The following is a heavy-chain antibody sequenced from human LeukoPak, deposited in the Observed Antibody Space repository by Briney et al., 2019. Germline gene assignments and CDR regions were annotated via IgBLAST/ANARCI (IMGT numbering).Heavy chain of an antibody. CDR2: ISGSGGTT. D-gene: IGHD3-22*01. CDR3: AKTNGYYSD. CDR1: GFTFSSYG. V-gene: IGHV3-23*01. J-gene: IGHJ4*02. Sequence: GGSLRLSCAASGFTFSSYGMNWVRQAPGKGLEWVSGISGSGGTTYYADSVKGRFTISRDNSKNSLSLQVSSLRAEDTAVYYCAKTNGYYSDWGQRTLVTLSS.